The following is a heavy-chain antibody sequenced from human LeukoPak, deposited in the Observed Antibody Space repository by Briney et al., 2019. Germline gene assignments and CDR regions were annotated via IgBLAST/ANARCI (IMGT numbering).Heavy chain of an antibody. CDR2: IYPGDSDT. V-gene: IGHV5-51*01. D-gene: IGHD1-1*01. CDR1: GYSFNTYW. Sequence: GESLKISCKGSGYSFNTYWIGWVRQMPGKGLEWMGIIYPGDSDTKYSPSFQGQVTISADKSISTAYLQWSSLKASDTAMYYCARPQDFGLTGTNAFDIWGQGTMVTVSS. CDR3: ARPQDFGLTGTNAFDI. J-gene: IGHJ3*02.